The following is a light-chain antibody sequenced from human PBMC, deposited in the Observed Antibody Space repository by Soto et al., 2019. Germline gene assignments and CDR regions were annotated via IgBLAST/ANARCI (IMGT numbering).Light chain of an antibody. CDR3: HQTHTTPLT. CDR1: QSISNS. V-gene: IGKV3D-15*01. CDR2: AAS. Sequence: EIVMTQSPATLSLSPGERATLSCRASQSISNSLAWYQQKPGQAPRLLMYAASSRVPDIPTRFSGSGSGTEFTLTISSLQSEDFATYDCHQTHTTPLTFGGGTKVDI. J-gene: IGKJ4*01.